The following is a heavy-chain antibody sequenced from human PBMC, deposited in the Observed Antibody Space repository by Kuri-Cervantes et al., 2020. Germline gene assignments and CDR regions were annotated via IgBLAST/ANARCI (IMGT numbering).Heavy chain of an antibody. CDR1: GFTFSSYG. CDR3: ARGPSGDYVWGSYRYPH. J-gene: IGHJ4*02. CDR2: ISYDGSNK. V-gene: IGHV3-30*03. D-gene: IGHD3-16*02. Sequence: GESLKISCAASGFTFSSYGMHWVRQAPGKGLEWVAVISYDGSNKYYADSVKGRFTISRDNAKNSLYLQMNSLRAEDTAVYYCARGPSGDYVWGSYRYPHWGQGTLVTVSS.